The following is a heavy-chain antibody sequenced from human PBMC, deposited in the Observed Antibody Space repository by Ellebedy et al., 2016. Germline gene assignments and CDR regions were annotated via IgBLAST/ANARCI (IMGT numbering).Heavy chain of an antibody. D-gene: IGHD4-17*01. Sequence: GESLKISCAASGFTFDHYWMHWVREVPGKGLVWVSRINGDGSNTAYADSVKGRFTISRDNAKNTLYLQMNSLRADDTAVYYCVRDRLTVTDYFHHWGQGTLVTVSS. CDR3: VRDRLTVTDYFHH. CDR1: GFTFDHYW. J-gene: IGHJ4*02. CDR2: INGDGSNT. V-gene: IGHV3-74*01.